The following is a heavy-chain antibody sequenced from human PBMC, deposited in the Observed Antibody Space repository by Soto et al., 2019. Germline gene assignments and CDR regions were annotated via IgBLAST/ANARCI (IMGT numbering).Heavy chain of an antibody. J-gene: IGHJ5*01. CDR2: INSNSGDT. CDR1: GYTFTANY. CDR3: ARGSGSSWFDS. Sequence: ASVKVSCKTSGYTFTANYIHWLRQAPGQGLEWMGWINSNSGDTRYAQTLQGRVTLTRDTSISTAYMGLISPMSDDTAVYYCARGSGSSWFDSWGQGTLVTVSS. D-gene: IGHD3-3*01. V-gene: IGHV1-2*02.